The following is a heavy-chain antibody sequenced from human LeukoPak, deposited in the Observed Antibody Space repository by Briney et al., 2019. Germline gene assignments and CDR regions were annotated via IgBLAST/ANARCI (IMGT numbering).Heavy chain of an antibody. Sequence: GKSLRLSCAASGFTFSSYGMHWVRQAPGKGLEWVAVTWYDGRNNYYAASVKGRFTISRDDSKTTVYLLMNSLRAEDTAVYYCARGFSSRRAFDIWGQGTMVTVSS. D-gene: IGHD6-13*01. CDR1: GFTFSSYG. V-gene: IGHV3-33*01. CDR2: TWYDGRNN. J-gene: IGHJ3*02. CDR3: ARGFSSRRAFDI.